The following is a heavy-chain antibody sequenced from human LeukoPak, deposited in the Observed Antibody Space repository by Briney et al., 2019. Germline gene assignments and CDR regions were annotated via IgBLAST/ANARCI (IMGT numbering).Heavy chain of an antibody. CDR1: GYSIRSGFY. Sequence: PSETLSLTCTVSGYSIRSGFYWGWIRQPPGKGLEWIGNIYHSGITYYTPSLKSRVTISVDTSKNQFSLKLSSVTAADTAVYYCARETIEAVWFDPWGQGTLVTVSS. D-gene: IGHD1/OR15-1a*01. CDR2: IYHSGIT. J-gene: IGHJ5*02. V-gene: IGHV4-38-2*02. CDR3: ARETIEAVWFDP.